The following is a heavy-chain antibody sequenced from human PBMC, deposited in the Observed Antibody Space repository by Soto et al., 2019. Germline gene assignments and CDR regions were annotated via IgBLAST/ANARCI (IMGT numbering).Heavy chain of an antibody. V-gene: IGHV3-21*01. CDR2: ISSSSSYI. D-gene: IGHD3-3*01. CDR3: ARRLLEWLYDAFDI. Sequence: ESGGGRVKPGVSLRLSCAASGFTFGSYSMNWVRQAPGKGLEWVSSISSSSSYIYYADSVKGRFTISRDNAKNSLYLQMNSLRAEDTAVYYCARRLLEWLYDAFDIWGQGKMVTVSS. CDR1: GFTFGSYS. J-gene: IGHJ3*02.